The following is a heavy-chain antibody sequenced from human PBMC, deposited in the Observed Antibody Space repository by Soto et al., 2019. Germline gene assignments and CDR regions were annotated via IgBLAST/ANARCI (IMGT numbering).Heavy chain of an antibody. CDR2: ISSSGSTI. V-gene: IGHV3-48*03. CDR1: GFTFSSYE. J-gene: IGHJ6*02. D-gene: IGHD4-4*01. Sequence: VGSLRLSCGASGFTFSSYEMNWVRQAPGKGLEWVSYISSSGSTIYYADSVKGRFTISRDNAKNSLYLQMNSLRAEDTAVYYCASLQADYYGMDVWGQGTTVTVSS. CDR3: ASLQADYYGMDV.